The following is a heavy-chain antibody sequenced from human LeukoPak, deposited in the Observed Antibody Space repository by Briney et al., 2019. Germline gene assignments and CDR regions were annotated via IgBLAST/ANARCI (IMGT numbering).Heavy chain of an antibody. J-gene: IGHJ4*02. Sequence: GGSLRLSCEGFGFRFSHYGMNWVRQAPGKGLEWVSGIISTSERKYYADSVKGRFTISRDNSKNTVYLQMNSLRDEDTAVYYCARREGDDSSGWYLYYFDYWGQGTLVTVSS. CDR1: GFRFSHYG. D-gene: IGHD6-19*01. V-gene: IGHV3-23*01. CDR2: IISTSERK. CDR3: ARREGDDSSGWYLYYFDY.